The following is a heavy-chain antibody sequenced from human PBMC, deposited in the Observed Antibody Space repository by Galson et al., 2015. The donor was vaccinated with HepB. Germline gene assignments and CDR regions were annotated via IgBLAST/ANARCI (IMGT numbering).Heavy chain of an antibody. CDR1: GFTFSSYG. D-gene: IGHD6-13*01. Sequence: SLRLSCAASGFTFSSYGMHWVRQAPGKGLEWVAVISYDGSNKYYADSVKGRFTISRDNSKNTLYLQMNSLRAEDTAVYYCAKDRMTIAAAEGVYYYGMDVWGQGTTVTVSS. CDR2: ISYDGSNK. V-gene: IGHV3-30*18. CDR3: AKDRMTIAAAEGVYYYGMDV. J-gene: IGHJ6*02.